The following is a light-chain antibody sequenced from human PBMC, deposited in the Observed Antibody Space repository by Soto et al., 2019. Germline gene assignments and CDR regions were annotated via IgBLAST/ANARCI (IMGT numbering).Light chain of an antibody. CDR1: SSDVGGYNY. CDR3: QSYDSSLGGSV. Sequence: QSALTQPRSVSGSPGQSVTISCTGTSSDVGGYNYVSWYQHHPGKAPKLMIYDVSKRPSGVPDRFSGSKSGNTASLTITGLQAEDEADYYCQSYDSSLGGSVFGTGTKVTVL. CDR2: DVS. V-gene: IGLV2-11*01. J-gene: IGLJ1*01.